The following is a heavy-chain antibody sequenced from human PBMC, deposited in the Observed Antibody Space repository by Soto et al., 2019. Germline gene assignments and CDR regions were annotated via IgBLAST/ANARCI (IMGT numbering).Heavy chain of an antibody. CDR3: GASNDYSNYGN. CDR2: ISGSGGST. D-gene: IGHD4-4*01. J-gene: IGHJ4*02. CDR1: GFTFSSYA. V-gene: IGHV3-23*01. Sequence: GGSLRLSCAASGFTFSSYAMSWVRQAPGKGLEWVSAISGSGGSTYYAGSVKGRFTISRDNSKNTLYLQMNSLRAEDTAVYYCGASNDYSNYGNWGQGTLVTGSS.